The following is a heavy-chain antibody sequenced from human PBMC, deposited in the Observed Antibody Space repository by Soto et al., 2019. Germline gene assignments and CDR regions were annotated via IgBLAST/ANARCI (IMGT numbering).Heavy chain of an antibody. D-gene: IGHD4-17*01. CDR3: ARDRGDYAFDY. J-gene: IGHJ4*02. V-gene: IGHV3-21*01. CDR1: GFTFSSYS. Sequence: PVGSLRLSCAAPGFTFSSYSMNWVRQAPGKGLEWVSSISSSSSYIYYADSVKGRFTISRDNAKNSLYLQMNSLRAEDTAVYYCARDRGDYAFDYWGQGTLVTVSS. CDR2: ISSSSSYI.